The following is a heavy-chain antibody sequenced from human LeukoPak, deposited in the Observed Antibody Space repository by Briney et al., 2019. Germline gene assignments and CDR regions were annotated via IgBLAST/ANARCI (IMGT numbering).Heavy chain of an antibody. CDR1: GGTFSSYA. CDR3: ARELYGSGGTYYFDY. V-gene: IGHV1-18*01. J-gene: IGHJ4*02. CDR2: ISAYNGNT. Sequence: GASVKVSCKASGGTFSSYAISWVRQAPGQGLEWMGWISAYNGNTNYAQKLQGRVTMTTDTSTSTAYMELRSLRSDDTAVYYCARELYGSGGTYYFDYWGQGTLVTVSS. D-gene: IGHD3-10*01.